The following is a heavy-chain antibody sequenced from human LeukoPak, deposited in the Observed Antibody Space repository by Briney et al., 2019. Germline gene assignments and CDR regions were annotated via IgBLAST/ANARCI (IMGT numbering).Heavy chain of an antibody. Sequence: GGSLRLSCAASGFTFSSYAMNWVRQAPGKGLEWVSVISGSGGSTYYADSVEGRFTISRDNSKNTLYLQMNSLRAEDTAVYYCAKAFSRGAFDMWGQGTMVTVSS. CDR1: GFTFSSYA. V-gene: IGHV3-23*01. CDR3: AKAFSRGAFDM. J-gene: IGHJ3*02. CDR2: ISGSGGST.